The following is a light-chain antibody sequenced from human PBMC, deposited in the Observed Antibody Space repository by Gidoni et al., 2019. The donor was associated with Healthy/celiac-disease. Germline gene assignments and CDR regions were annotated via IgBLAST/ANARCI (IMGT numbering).Light chain of an antibody. Sequence: DIQMTQSPSSLSASVGDRVTITCRASQSISRYLNWYQQKPGKAPKLLIYAASSLQSGVQSRFSGSGSGTDFTLTISSLQPEDFATYYCQQSYSTLTWTFGQGTKVEIK. J-gene: IGKJ1*01. CDR1: QSISRY. V-gene: IGKV1-39*01. CDR2: AAS. CDR3: QQSYSTLTWT.